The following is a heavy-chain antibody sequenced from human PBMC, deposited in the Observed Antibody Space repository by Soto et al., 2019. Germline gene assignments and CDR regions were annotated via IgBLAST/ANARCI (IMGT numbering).Heavy chain of an antibody. CDR1: GGSISSYY. CDR2: IYYSGST. J-gene: IGHJ6*02. V-gene: IGHV4-59*01. Sequence: SETLSLTCTVSGGSISSYYWTWIRQPPGKGLEWIGYIYYSGSTNYNPSLKTRVTISLDTSKNQFSLKLTSVTAADTAVYYCARHLIPSGMDVWGQGTTVTVSS. CDR3: ARHLIPSGMDV.